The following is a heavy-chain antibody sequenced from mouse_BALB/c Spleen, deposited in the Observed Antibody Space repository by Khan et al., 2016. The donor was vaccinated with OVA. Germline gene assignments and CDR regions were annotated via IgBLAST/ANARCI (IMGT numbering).Heavy chain of an antibody. J-gene: IGHJ3*01. Sequence: QVQLKESGAELARPGASVKMSCKTSGYTFTSYTMHWIRQRPGQALEWIGHINPSNNYTNYNQNFKDKATLIVDKSSNTAYMQVSSLTSEDSAVYYCVREGAYHRSAGWFAYWGQGTLVTVSA. CDR1: GYTFTSYT. CDR2: INPSNNYT. CDR3: VREGAYHRSAGWFAY. V-gene: IGHV1-4*01. D-gene: IGHD2-14*01.